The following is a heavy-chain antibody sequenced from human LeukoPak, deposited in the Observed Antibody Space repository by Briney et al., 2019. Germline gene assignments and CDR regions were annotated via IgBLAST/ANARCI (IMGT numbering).Heavy chain of an antibody. CDR3: VRIRDGYNDAYDI. J-gene: IGHJ3*02. CDR2: INPGGDNS. Sequence: ASVTVSCKASGYTSHKYYIHWVRQAPGQGLEWIGLINPGGDNSHYAQNFQARVTINRDTSTSTVYMGLSSLRSEDPAVYYCVRIRDGYNDAYDIWGQGTMVTVSS. CDR1: GYTSHKYY. D-gene: IGHD5-24*01. V-gene: IGHV1-46*02.